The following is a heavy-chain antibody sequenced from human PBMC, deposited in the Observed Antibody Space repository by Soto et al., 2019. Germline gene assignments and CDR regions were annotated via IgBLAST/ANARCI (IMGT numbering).Heavy chain of an antibody. CDR3: ARDWLDYDILTGSTHYYGMDV. CDR2: IYYSGST. Sequence: PSETLSLTCTVSGGSISSYYWSWIRQPPGKGLEWIGYIYYSGSTNYNPSLKSRVTISVDTSKNQFSLKLSSVTAADTAVYYCARDWLDYDILTGSTHYYGMDVWGQGTTVTVSS. D-gene: IGHD3-9*01. J-gene: IGHJ6*02. V-gene: IGHV4-59*01. CDR1: GGSISSYY.